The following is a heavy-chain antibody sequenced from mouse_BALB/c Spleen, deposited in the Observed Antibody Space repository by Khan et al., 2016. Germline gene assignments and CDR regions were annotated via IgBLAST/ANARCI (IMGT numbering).Heavy chain of an antibody. Sequence: VQLQQPGPELVKPGASVKMSCKASGYTFTSYVMHWVKQKPGQGLEWIGYINPYNDGSKYHEKYKGKATLTSDKYSSTAYMELSSLNSEDSAVGDCVRGGSSRAWLAYWRQGTLGTVSA. D-gene: IGHD1-1*01. CDR1: GYTFTSYV. V-gene: IGHV1S136*01. CDR2: INPYNDGS. J-gene: IGHJ3*01. CDR3: VRGGSSRAWLAY.